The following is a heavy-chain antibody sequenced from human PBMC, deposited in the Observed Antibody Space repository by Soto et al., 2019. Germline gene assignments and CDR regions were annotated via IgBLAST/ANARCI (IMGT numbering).Heavy chain of an antibody. CDR2: MSAGGGST. D-gene: IGHD3-10*01. CDR3: AKGSYGSGTDYFYGMDV. J-gene: IGHJ6*02. CDR1: GFSFSSYA. V-gene: IGHV3-23*01. Sequence: GGSLTLSCAASGFSFSSYAMSWVRQAPGKGLEWVSCMSAGGGSTFHADSVKGRFTISRDNSKNTLYLQMNSLRAEDTAVYYCAKGSYGSGTDYFYGMDVRGQVTTFPVSS.